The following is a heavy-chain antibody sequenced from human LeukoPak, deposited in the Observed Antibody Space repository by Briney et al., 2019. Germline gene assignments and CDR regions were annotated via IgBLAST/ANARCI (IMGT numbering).Heavy chain of an antibody. CDR1: GYTFTGYY. CDR2: INPNSGGT. V-gene: IGHV1-2*02. Sequence: ASVKVSCKASGYTFTGYYMHWVRQASGQGLEWMVWINPNSGGTNYAQKFQGRVTMTRDTSINTAYMELSRLRSDDTAVYYCARDEIRAAGTGLLGYWGQGTLVTVSS. CDR3: ARDEIRAAGTGLLGY. J-gene: IGHJ4*02. D-gene: IGHD6-13*01.